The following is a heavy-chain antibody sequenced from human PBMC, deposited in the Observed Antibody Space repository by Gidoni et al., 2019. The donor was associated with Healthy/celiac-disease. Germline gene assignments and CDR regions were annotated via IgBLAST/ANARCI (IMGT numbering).Heavy chain of an antibody. Sequence: QVQLVESGGGVVQPGRSLSLSCAASGFTFSSYGMHWVRQAPGKGLEWVAVIWYDGSNKYYADSVKGRFTISRDNSKNTLYLQMNSLRAEDTAVYYCARDGGWGSGGTPRRGGFDYWGQGTLVTVSS. CDR2: IWYDGSNK. J-gene: IGHJ4*02. D-gene: IGHD2-15*01. CDR3: ARDGGWGSGGTPRRGGFDY. CDR1: GFTFSSYG. V-gene: IGHV3-33*01.